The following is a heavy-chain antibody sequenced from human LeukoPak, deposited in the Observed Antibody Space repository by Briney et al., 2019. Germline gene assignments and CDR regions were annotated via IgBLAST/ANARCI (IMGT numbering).Heavy chain of an antibody. CDR1: GYTFISCD. CDR2: MNPNSGNA. CDR3: TRGSSGRRDN. J-gene: IGHJ4*02. D-gene: IGHD6-19*01. Sequence: ASVKVSCKASGYTFISCDFNWVRQATGQGLEWMGLMNPNSGNAGYGQSFQGRITMTRDISIGTAYMELSNLTSKDTAIYYCTRGSSGRRDNWGQGTLVTVSA. V-gene: IGHV1-8*01.